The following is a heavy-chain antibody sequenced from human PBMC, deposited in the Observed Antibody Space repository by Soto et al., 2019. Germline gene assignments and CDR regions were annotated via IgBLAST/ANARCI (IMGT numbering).Heavy chain of an antibody. V-gene: IGHV2-5*01. D-gene: IGHD6-6*01. CDR3: ANGDFRADRPQWFDT. CDR2: IYWNDDK. Sequence: GSGPTLVNPTQTLTLTCTFSGFSLSTSGVGVGWIRQPPGKALEWLALIYWNDDKRYSPSLKSRLTITKDTSKNQVVLTMTNMDPVDTAKYYCANGDFRADRPQWFDTWGQGTLVTVSS. CDR1: GFSLSTSGVG. J-gene: IGHJ5*02.